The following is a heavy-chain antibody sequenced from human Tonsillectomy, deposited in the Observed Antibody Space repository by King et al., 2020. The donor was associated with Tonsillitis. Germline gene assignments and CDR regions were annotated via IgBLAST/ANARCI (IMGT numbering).Heavy chain of an antibody. CDR1: GFTFSSYS. Sequence: VQLVESGGGLVQPGGSLRLSCAASGFTFSSYSMNWVRQAPGKGLEWVSYISSSSSTIYYADSVKGRFTISRDNAKNSLYLQMNSLRAEDTAVYYCAGDRGGYCSGGSCYPEAFDIWGQGTMVTVSS. J-gene: IGHJ3*02. D-gene: IGHD2-15*01. V-gene: IGHV3-48*01. CDR3: AGDRGGYCSGGSCYPEAFDI. CDR2: ISSSSSTI.